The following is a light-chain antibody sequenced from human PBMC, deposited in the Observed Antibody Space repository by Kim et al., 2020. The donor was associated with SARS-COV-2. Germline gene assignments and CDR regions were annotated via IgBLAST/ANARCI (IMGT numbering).Light chain of an antibody. J-gene: IGKJ5*01. Sequence: LSPGERATLSCRASQSVSNYLAWYRQKPGQAPRLLISDASNRATGIPARFSGSGSETDFTLTIGSLEPEDFAVYYCQQRSNWPVTFGQGTRLEIK. CDR1: QSVSNY. CDR2: DAS. V-gene: IGKV3-11*01. CDR3: QQRSNWPVT.